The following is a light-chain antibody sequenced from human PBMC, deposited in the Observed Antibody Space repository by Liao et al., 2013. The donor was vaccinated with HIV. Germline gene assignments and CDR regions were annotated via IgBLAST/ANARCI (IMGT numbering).Light chain of an antibody. J-gene: IGLJ3*02. V-gene: IGLV3-1*01. Sequence: SYELTQPPSVSVSPGQTASITCSADKLGDKYACWYQQKPGQSPVLVIYQDSMRPSGIPERFSGSNSGNTATLTISGTQAMDEADYYCQAWDSSTGVFGGGTKLTVL. CDR1: KLGDKY. CDR2: QDS. CDR3: QAWDSSTGV.